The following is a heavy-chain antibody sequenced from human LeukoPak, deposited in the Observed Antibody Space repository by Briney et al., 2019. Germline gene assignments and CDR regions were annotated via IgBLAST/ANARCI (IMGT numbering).Heavy chain of an antibody. CDR2: IYPGGSDT. V-gene: IGHV5-51*01. CDR3: ARQNAHTCGGDCYAIDY. D-gene: IGHD2-21*02. J-gene: IGHJ4*02. Sequence: GESLKISCKGSGYSFTSYWIGWVRQMPGKGLEWMGIIYPGGSDTRYSPSFQGQVTISADKSISTAYLQWSSLKASDTAMYYCARQNAHTCGGDCYAIDYWGQGTLVTVSS. CDR1: GYSFTSYW.